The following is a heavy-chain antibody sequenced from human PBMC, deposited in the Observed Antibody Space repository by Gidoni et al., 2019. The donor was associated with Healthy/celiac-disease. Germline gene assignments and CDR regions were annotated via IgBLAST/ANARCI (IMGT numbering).Heavy chain of an antibody. J-gene: IGHJ6*02. Sequence: EVQLVESGGGLVQPGGSLRLSCAASGFTFRSYDMHWVRQATGKGLEWVSAIGTAGDTYYTGTVKGRFTISRENAKNSLYLQMNSLRAGDTAVYYCARGAHYYDSRSYGMDVWGQGTTVTVSS. CDR1: GFTFRSYD. CDR3: ARGAHYYDSRSYGMDV. D-gene: IGHD3-22*01. CDR2: IGTAGDT. V-gene: IGHV3-13*01.